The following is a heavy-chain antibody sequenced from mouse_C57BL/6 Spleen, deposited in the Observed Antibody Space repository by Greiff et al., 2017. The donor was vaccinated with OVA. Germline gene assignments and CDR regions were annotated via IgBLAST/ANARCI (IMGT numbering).Heavy chain of an antibody. Sequence: EVQLQQSGPELVKPGASVKMSCKASGYTFTDYNMHWVKQSHGKSLEWIGYINPNNGGTSYNQKFKGKATLTVNKSSSTAYMELRSLTSEDSAVYYCARSRDEGAWFAYWGQGTLVTVSA. CDR2: INPNNGGT. V-gene: IGHV1-22*01. J-gene: IGHJ3*01. CDR3: ARSRDEGAWFAY. CDR1: GYTFTDYN. D-gene: IGHD3-3*01.